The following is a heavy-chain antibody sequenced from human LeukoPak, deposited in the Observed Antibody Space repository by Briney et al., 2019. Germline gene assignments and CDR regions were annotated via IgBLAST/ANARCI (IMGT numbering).Heavy chain of an antibody. D-gene: IGHD6-19*01. CDR2: ISYDGSNK. CDR1: GFTFSSYG. Sequence: GGSLRLSCAASGFTFSSYGMHWVRQAPAKGLEWVAVISYDGSNKYYADSVKGRFTISRDNSKNTLYLQMNSLRAEDTAVYYCAKDTVAGPHEYYFDYWGQGTLVTVSS. CDR3: AKDTVAGPHEYYFDY. V-gene: IGHV3-30*18. J-gene: IGHJ4*02.